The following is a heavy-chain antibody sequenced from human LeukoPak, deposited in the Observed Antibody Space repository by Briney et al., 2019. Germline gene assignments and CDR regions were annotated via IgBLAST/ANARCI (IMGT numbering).Heavy chain of an antibody. CDR2: IYTSGST. V-gene: IGHV4-4*07. CDR1: GGSISSYY. CDR3: ARDQYDRSYVPYYYYGMDV. Sequence: SETLSLTCTVSGGSISSYYWSWIRQPAGKGLEWIGRIYTSGSTNYNPSLKSRVTMSVDTSKNQFSLKLSSVTAADTAVYYCARDQYDRSYVPYYYYGMDVWGQGTTVTVSS. D-gene: IGHD3-10*01. J-gene: IGHJ6*02.